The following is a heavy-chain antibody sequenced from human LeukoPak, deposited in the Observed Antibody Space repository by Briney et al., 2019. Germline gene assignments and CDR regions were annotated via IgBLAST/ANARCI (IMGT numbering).Heavy chain of an antibody. Sequence: SETLSLTCTVSGGSISSSSYYWGWIRQPPGKGLEGIGSIYYSGSTYYNPSLKSRVTISVDTSKNQFSLKLSSVTAADTAVYYCARQKDDILTGYVDYWGQGTLVTVSS. V-gene: IGHV4-39*01. CDR1: GGSISSSSYY. J-gene: IGHJ4*02. D-gene: IGHD3-9*01. CDR3: ARQKDDILTGYVDY. CDR2: IYYSGST.